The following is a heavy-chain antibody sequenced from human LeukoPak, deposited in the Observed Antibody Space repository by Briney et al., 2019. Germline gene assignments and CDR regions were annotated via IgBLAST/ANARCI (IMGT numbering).Heavy chain of an antibody. CDR3: AKVSYYDILTGYYEYYYYYMDV. Sequence: GGSLRLSCAPSGFTFSNYGMHWVRQAPGKGLEWVAFIPYDGTNKYYADSVKGRFTISRDNSKNTLYLQMNSLRAEDTAVYYCAKVSYYDILTGYYEYYYYYMDVWGKGTTVTVSS. V-gene: IGHV3-30*02. CDR1: GFTFSNYG. CDR2: IPYDGTNK. J-gene: IGHJ6*03. D-gene: IGHD3-9*01.